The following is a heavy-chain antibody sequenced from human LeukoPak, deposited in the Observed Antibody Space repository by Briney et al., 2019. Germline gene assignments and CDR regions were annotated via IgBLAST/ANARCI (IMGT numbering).Heavy chain of an antibody. J-gene: IGHJ4*02. CDR2: ISGSGGST. CDR1: GFTFSSYG. Sequence: GGSLRLSCAASGFTFSSYGMSWVRQAPGKGLEWVSAISGSGGSTFYADSVKGRFTISRDNSENTLYLQMNSLRAEDTAVYYCAKETQSTFDYWGQGTLITVSS. V-gene: IGHV3-23*01. CDR3: AKETQSTFDY.